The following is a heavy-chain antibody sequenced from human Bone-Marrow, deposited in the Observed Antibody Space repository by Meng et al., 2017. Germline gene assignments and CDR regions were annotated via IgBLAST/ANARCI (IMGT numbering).Heavy chain of an antibody. Sequence: GESLKISCAASGFTFSSYWMSWVRQAPGKGLEWVANIKQDGSEKYYVDSVKGRFTISRDNAKNSLYLQMNSLRAEDTAVYYCARDFTSASTVVKPIDYWGQATLVTVSS. J-gene: IGHJ4*02. CDR3: ARDFTSASTVVKPIDY. D-gene: IGHD4-23*01. CDR2: IKQDGSEK. CDR1: GFTFSSYW. V-gene: IGHV3-7*01.